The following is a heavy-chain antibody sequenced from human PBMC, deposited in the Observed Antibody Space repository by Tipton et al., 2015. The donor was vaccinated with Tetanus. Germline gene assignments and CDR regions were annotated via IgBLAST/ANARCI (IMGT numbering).Heavy chain of an antibody. CDR3: ARGVDRTKAGID. Sequence: TLSLTCAVYGGSFSGYYWTWIRQPPGKGLEWIGEINHNGSTNYNPSLKSRVTISLDPSKNQFPLKLSSVTAADTAVYYCARGVDRTKAGIDWGQGTLVTVSS. CDR2: INHNGST. J-gene: IGHJ4*02. V-gene: IGHV4-34*01. D-gene: IGHD5-12*01. CDR1: GGSFSGYY.